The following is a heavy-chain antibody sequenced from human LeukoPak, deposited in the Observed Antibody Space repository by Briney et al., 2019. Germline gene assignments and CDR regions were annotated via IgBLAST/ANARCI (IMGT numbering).Heavy chain of an antibody. D-gene: IGHD3-10*01. J-gene: IGHJ4*02. CDR1: GGSISSYY. Sequence: PSETLSLTCTVSGGSISSYYWSWIRQPPGKGLEWIGYIYYSGSTNYNPSLKSRVTISVDTSKNQFSLKLSSVTAADTAVYYCARLFYYGSGSYYDYYFDYWGQGTLVTVSS. V-gene: IGHV4-59*08. CDR3: ARLFYYGSGSYYDYYFDY. CDR2: IYYSGST.